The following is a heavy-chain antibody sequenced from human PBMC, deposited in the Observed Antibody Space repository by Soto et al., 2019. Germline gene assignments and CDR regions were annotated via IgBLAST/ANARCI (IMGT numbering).Heavy chain of an antibody. D-gene: IGHD3-10*01. Sequence: SETLSLTCTVSGGSISSGGYYWSWIRQHPGKGLEWIGYIYYSGGTYYTPSLKSRVTISVDTSKNQFSLKLSSVTAADTAVYYCARDMDNWLDPWGQGTLVTVSS. V-gene: IGHV4-31*03. J-gene: IGHJ5*02. CDR3: ARDMDNWLDP. CDR2: IYYSGGT. CDR1: GGSISSGGYY.